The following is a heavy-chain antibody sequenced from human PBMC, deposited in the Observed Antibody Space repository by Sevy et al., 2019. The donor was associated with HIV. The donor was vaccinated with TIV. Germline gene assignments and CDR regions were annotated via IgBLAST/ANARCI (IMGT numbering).Heavy chain of an antibody. CDR1: GFTFSSYA. Sequence: GGSLRLSCAASGFTFSSYAMHWVRQAPGKGLEWVAVISYDGSNKYYADSVKGRFTISRDNSKNTLYLQMNSLRAEDTAVYYCARDRGSYGDYYFFDYWGPGTLVTVSS. CDR2: ISYDGSNK. CDR3: ARDRGSYGDYYFFDY. J-gene: IGHJ4*02. V-gene: IGHV3-30*04. D-gene: IGHD4-17*01.